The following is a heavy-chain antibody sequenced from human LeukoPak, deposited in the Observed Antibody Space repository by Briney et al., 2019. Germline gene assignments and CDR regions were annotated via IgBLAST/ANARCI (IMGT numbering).Heavy chain of an antibody. J-gene: IGHJ5*02. CDR3: TKSTGDFDI. V-gene: IGHV3-15*01. CDR1: GLPFNYAW. CDR2: IKSKTDGGTT. D-gene: IGHD4-17*01. Sequence: KSGGSLRLSCAASGLPFNYAWMTWVRQAPGKGLEWVRHIKSKTDGGTTDYAAPVKGRFTISRDDSVHTVYLQMNSLKTDDTAVYYCTKSTGDFDIWGQGTLVTVSS.